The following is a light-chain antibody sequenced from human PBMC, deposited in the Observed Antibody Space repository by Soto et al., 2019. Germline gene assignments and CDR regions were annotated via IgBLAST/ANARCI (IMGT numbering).Light chain of an antibody. J-gene: IGKJ2*01. Sequence: DIQMTQSPSSLSASVGDRVTINCRASQSISSYLHWYQQKPGKAPKLLLYAASTLQSRVPSRFSGSGSGTDFTLTISSLQPEDFATYYCPQSYSTLYTFGQGTKLEIK. V-gene: IGKV1-39*01. CDR3: PQSYSTLYT. CDR2: AAS. CDR1: QSISSY.